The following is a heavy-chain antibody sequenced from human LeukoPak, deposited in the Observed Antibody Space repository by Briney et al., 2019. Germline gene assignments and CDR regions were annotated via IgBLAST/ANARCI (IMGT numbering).Heavy chain of an antibody. CDR1: GFTFNNYA. V-gene: IGHV3-23*01. J-gene: IGHJ5*01. CDR3: AKEPPEYCSSTSCPNWFAS. CDR2: ISASGGTT. D-gene: IGHD2-2*01. Sequence: GGSLRLSCAASGFTFNNYAMSWVRQAPGKGLEWVSAISASGGTTYYADSVKGRFTISRDNSENTLFLQMNSLRAEDTAVYYCAKEPPEYCSSTSCPNWFASWRQGTLVTVSS.